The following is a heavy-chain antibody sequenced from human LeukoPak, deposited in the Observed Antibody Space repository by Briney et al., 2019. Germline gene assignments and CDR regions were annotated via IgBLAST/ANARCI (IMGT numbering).Heavy chain of an antibody. J-gene: IGHJ4*02. D-gene: IGHD2-15*01. CDR1: GGSISSSSYY. CDR3: ARHYCTGGSCYRSDY. Sequence: SETLSLTCTVSGGSISSSSYYWGWIRQPPGKGLEWIGSIYYSGSTYYNQSLKSRVTISVDTSKNQFSLKLTSVTAADTAVYYCARHYCTGGSCYRSDYWGQGTLVTVSS. CDR2: IYYSGST. V-gene: IGHV4-39*01.